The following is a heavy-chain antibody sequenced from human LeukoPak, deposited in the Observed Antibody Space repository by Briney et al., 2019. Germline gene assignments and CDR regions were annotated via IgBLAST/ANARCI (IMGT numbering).Heavy chain of an antibody. V-gene: IGHV1-69*04. CDR2: IIPILGIA. CDR1: GYTFTSYD. CDR3: ARDDRVAMVRGVIITT. Sequence: ASVKVSCKASGYTFTSYDINWVRQAPGQGLEWMGRIIPILGIANYAQKFQGRVTITADKSTSTAYMELSSLRSEDTAVYYCARDDRVAMVRGVIITTWGQGTLVTVSS. J-gene: IGHJ4*02. D-gene: IGHD3-10*01.